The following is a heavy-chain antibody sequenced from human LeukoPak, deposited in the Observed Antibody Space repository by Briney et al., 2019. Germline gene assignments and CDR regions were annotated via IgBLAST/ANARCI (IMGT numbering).Heavy chain of an antibody. CDR2: IYYSGST. J-gene: IGHJ6*04. D-gene: IGHD3-16*01. CDR3: ARDLGRSDGMDV. CDR1: GGSVSSGSYH. V-gene: IGHV4-61*01. Sequence: SETLSLTCTVSGGSVSSGSYHWSWIRQPPGKGLEWIGYIYYSGSTNYNPSLKSRVTISVDTSKNQFSLKLSSVTAADTAVYYCARDLGRSDGMDVWGKGTTVTVSS.